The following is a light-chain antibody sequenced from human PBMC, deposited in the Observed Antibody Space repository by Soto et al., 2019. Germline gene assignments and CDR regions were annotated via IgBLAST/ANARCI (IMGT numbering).Light chain of an antibody. Sequence: IVMTQSPVTLSVSPGERATLSCRASQSVSSNLAWYQQKPGQGPRLLIYGASTRATGIPARFGGSGSGTDFTLTISSLQSEDFAVYSCQQYNNWPLITFGQGTRLEVK. J-gene: IGKJ5*01. CDR2: GAS. CDR3: QQYNNWPLIT. V-gene: IGKV3-15*01. CDR1: QSVSSN.